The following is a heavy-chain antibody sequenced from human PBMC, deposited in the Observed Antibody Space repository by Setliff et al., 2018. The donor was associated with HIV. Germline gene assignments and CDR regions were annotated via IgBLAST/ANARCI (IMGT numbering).Heavy chain of an antibody. J-gene: IGHJ3*02. CDR3: ARDQGVYCRSTNCYSPVDAFDI. CDR1: GYTLTSYG. V-gene: IGHV1-18*01. Sequence: ASVKVSCKASGYTLTSYGISWVRQAPGQGLEWMGWISAYNGNTNYAQKVQGRVTMTTDTSTSTAYMELRSLRSDDTAVYYCARDQGVYCRSTNCYSPVDAFDIWGQGTMVTVSS. D-gene: IGHD2-2*01. CDR2: ISAYNGNT.